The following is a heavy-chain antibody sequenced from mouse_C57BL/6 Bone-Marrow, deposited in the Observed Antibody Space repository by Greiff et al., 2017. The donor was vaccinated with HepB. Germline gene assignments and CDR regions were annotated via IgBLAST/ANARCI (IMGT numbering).Heavy chain of an antibody. CDR1: GFTFSDYG. D-gene: IGHD2-3*01. J-gene: IGHJ3*01. V-gene: IGHV5-17*01. Sequence: EVNLVESGGGLVKPGGSLKLSCAASGFTFSDYGMHWVRQAPEKGLEWVAYISSGSSTIYYADTVKGRFTISRDNAKNTLFLQMTSLRSEDTAMYYCATYDGYFPWFAYWGQGTLVTVSA. CDR2: ISSGSSTI. CDR3: ATYDGYFPWFAY.